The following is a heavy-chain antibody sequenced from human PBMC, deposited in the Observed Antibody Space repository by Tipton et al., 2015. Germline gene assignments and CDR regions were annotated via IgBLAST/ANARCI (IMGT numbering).Heavy chain of an antibody. V-gene: IGHV4-59*01. D-gene: IGHD3-16*01. CDR1: SDSINKYY. CDR2: IQYSGGT. J-gene: IGHJ4*02. CDR3: ARERENSYGSFDH. Sequence: TLSLTCTVSSDSINKYYWSWIRQPPGKELQWIGYIQYSGGTNYNPSLESRVSMSVDTSKTQFSLEMRSVTATDTAVYYCARERENSYGSFDHWGQGSLVTVSS.